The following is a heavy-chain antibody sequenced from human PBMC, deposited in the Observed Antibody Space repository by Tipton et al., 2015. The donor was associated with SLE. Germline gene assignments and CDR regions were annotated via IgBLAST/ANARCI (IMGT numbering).Heavy chain of an antibody. Sequence: SLRLSCAVSGDSISNGDWWSWVRQPPGKGLEYIGEIYHRGNTNDNPSLKSRVTISIDTSTNHFSLKLRSVTAADTAVYYCARSWNDAPPDLGYWGQGTLVTVAS. CDR3: ARSWNDAPPDLGY. CDR1: GDSISNGDW. D-gene: IGHD1-1*01. CDR2: IYHRGNT. V-gene: IGHV4-4*02. J-gene: IGHJ4*02.